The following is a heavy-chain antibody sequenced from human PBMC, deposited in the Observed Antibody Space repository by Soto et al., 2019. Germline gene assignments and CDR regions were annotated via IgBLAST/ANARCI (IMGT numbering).Heavy chain of an antibody. J-gene: IGHJ4*02. Sequence: PGGSLRLSCAASGFTFSSYGMHWVRQAPGKGLEWVAVISYDGSNKYYADSVKGRFTISRDNSKNTLYLQMNSLRAEDTAVYYCAKLNIVGATDFDYWGQGTLVTVSS. CDR3: AKLNIVGATDFDY. CDR2: ISYDGSNK. CDR1: GFTFSSYG. D-gene: IGHD1-26*01. V-gene: IGHV3-30*18.